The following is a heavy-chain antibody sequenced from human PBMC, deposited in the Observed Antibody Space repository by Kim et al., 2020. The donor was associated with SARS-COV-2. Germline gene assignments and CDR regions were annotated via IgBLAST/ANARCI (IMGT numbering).Heavy chain of an antibody. CDR3: TPVPRTGLTTRDAEDI. CDR1: GFTFSDSA. Sequence: GGSLRLSCAASGFTFSDSAMSWVRQASGKGLEWVGRIRSKTDSYATAYAATVKGRFTISRDDSKNTVYLQMNSLKTEDTAVYYCTPVPRTGLTTRDAEDIWGQGTMVTVSS. J-gene: IGHJ3*02. V-gene: IGHV3-73*01. D-gene: IGHD3-9*01. CDR2: IRSKTDSYAT.